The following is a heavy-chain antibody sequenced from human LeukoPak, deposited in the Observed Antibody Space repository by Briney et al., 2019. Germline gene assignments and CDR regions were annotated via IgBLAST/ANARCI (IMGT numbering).Heavy chain of an antibody. J-gene: IGHJ4*02. CDR1: GFTFSSYS. CDR2: IGSSSSTI. V-gene: IGHV3-48*01. D-gene: IGHD3-22*01. CDR3: ARGDYSDSSGYYYDYY. Sequence: PGGSLRLSCAASGFTFSSYSMNWVRQAPGKGLEWVSYIGSSSSTIYYADSVKGRFTISRDNAKNSLYLQMNSLRAEDTAVYYCARGDYSDSSGYYYDYYWGQGTLVTVSS.